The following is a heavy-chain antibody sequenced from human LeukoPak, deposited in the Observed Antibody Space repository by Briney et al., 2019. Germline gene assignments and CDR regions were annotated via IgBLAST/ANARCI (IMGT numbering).Heavy chain of an antibody. D-gene: IGHD4-11*01. J-gene: IGHJ6*02. Sequence: GGSLRLSCAASGFTVSSNYMSWVRQAPGKGLEWVSVIYSGGSTYYADSVKGRFTISRDNSKNTLYPQMNSLRAEDTAVYYCAGNYGYYYYYGMDVWGQGTTVTVSS. CDR3: AGNYGYYYYYGMDV. CDR1: GFTVSSNY. CDR2: IYSGGST. V-gene: IGHV3-66*01.